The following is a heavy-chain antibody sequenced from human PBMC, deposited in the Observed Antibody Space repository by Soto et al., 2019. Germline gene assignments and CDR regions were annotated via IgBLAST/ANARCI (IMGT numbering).Heavy chain of an antibody. CDR1: GASISSSY. Sequence: SETLSLTCTVSGASISSSYWTWIRQPPGKGLEWIGYIYYGGTTNYNPSLKSRVIISVDTSKNQFSLKLNSVTAADTAVYFCARLIAVAGTADWFDPWGQGALVTVSS. J-gene: IGHJ5*02. CDR3: ARLIAVAGTADWFDP. D-gene: IGHD6-19*01. V-gene: IGHV4-59*01. CDR2: IYYGGTT.